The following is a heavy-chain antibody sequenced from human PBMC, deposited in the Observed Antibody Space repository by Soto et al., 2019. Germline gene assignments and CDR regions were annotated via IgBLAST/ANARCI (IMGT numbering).Heavy chain of an antibody. V-gene: IGHV3-15*07. CDR3: TTDIDTAMVMVYY. CDR1: GFTFSNAW. J-gene: IGHJ4*01. D-gene: IGHD5-18*01. CDR2: IKSKTDGGTT. Sequence: GGSLRLSCATSGFTFSNAWMNWVRQAPEKGLEWVGRIKSKTDGGTTDYAAPVKGRFTISRDDSKNTLYLQMNSLKTEDTAVYYCTTDIDTAMVMVYYWGQRTLVTVSS.